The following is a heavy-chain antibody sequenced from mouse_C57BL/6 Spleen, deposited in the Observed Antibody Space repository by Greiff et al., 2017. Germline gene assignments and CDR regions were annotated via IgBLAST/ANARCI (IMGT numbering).Heavy chain of an antibody. CDR1: GYTFTSYW. CDR2: IHPNSGST. CDR3: ARAATGGFAY. J-gene: IGHJ3*01. Sequence: VQLQQSGAELVKPGASVKLSCKASGYTFTSYWMHWVKQRPGQGLEWIGMIHPNSGSTNYNEKFKSKATLTVDKSSSTAYMQLSSLTSEDSAVYYCARAATGGFAYWGQGTLVTVSA. D-gene: IGHD1-2*01. V-gene: IGHV1-64*01.